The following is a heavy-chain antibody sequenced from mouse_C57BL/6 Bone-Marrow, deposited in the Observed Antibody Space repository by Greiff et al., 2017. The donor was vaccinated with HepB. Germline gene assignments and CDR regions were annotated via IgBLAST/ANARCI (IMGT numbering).Heavy chain of an antibody. CDR1: GFTFSDYY. D-gene: IGHD1-1*01. V-gene: IGHV5-12*01. CDR3: ARRSPYYYGSSSYAMDY. J-gene: IGHJ4*01. CDR2: ISNGGGST. Sequence: DVKLQESGGGLVQPGGSLKLSCAASGFTFSDYYMYWVRQTPEKRLEWVAYISNGGGSTYYPDTVKGRFTISRDNAKNTLYLQMSRLKSEDTAMYYCARRSPYYYGSSSYAMDYWGQGTSVTVSS.